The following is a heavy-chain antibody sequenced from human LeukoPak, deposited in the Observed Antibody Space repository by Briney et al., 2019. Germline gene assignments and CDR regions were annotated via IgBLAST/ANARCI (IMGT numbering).Heavy chain of an antibody. J-gene: IGHJ1*01. D-gene: IGHD6-19*01. CDR3: ARGPYSSGWYRRTEYFQH. CDR1: GFTFSSYA. V-gene: IGHV3-30-3*01. Sequence: GRSLRLSCAASGFTFSSYAMHWVRQAPGKGLEGVAVISYDGSNKYYADSVKGRFTISRDNSKNTLYLQMNSLRAEDTAVYYCARGPYSSGWYRRTEYFQHWGQGTLVTVSS. CDR2: ISYDGSNK.